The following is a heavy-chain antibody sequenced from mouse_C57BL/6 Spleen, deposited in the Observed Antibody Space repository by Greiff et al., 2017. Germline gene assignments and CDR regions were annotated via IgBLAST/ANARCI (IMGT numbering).Heavy chain of an antibody. CDR3: ARTDYYGSSQAWFAY. CDR1: GFNIKNTY. Sequence: EVQLQQSVAELVRPGASVKLSCTASGFNIKNTYMHWVKQRPEQGLEWIGRIDPANGNTKYAPKFKGKATITADTSSNTAYLQLSSLTSEDTAIYYCARTDYYGSSQAWFAYWGQGTLVTVSA. J-gene: IGHJ3*01. CDR2: IDPANGNT. D-gene: IGHD1-1*01. V-gene: IGHV14-3*01.